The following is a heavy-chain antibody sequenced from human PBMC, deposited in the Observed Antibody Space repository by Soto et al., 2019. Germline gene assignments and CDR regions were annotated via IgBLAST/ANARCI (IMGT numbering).Heavy chain of an antibody. V-gene: IGHV4-31*03. Sequence: QVQLQESGPGLVKPSQTLSLTCTVSGGSIINGETYLNWIRQHPEKGLEWMGYINYRGTTNYNPALKSRILISIDTSKNQFSLRLTSVTAADTAVYYCARDAPGVAPYWGQGTLVTVSS. CDR3: ARDAPGVAPY. D-gene: IGHD2-15*01. J-gene: IGHJ4*02. CDR1: GGSIINGETY. CDR2: INYRGTT.